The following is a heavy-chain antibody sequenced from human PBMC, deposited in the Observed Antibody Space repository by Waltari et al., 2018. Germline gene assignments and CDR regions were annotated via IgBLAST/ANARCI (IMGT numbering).Heavy chain of an antibody. D-gene: IGHD1-26*01. Sequence: EVQLVESGGGLVQPGGSLRLSCAASGFTVRNDYVTWLLQAPGKGLEWVSIIYSGGATYYADSVKGRFTISRDNSRNTVDLQLNSLRLEDSAIYYSARATATGATPKYWGQGTLVTVSS. CDR2: IYSGGAT. CDR1: GFTVRNDY. V-gene: IGHV3-66*02. J-gene: IGHJ4*02. CDR3: ARATATGATPKY.